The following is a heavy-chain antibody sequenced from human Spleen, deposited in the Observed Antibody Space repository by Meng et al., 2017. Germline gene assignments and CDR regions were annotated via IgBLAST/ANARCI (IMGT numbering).Heavy chain of an antibody. CDR1: GFTVSHNY. CDR2: IYSGGNT. D-gene: IGHD6-19*01. CDR3: ARPTRSGWAKVGLDI. V-gene: IGHV3-66*04. Sequence: GESLKISCAASGFTVSHNYMSWVRQAPGKGLEWVSVIYSGGNTYYADSVRGRFTISRDNAKNTLYLQMNTLRAEDTAVYYCARPTRSGWAKVGLDIWGQGTVVTVSS. J-gene: IGHJ3*02.